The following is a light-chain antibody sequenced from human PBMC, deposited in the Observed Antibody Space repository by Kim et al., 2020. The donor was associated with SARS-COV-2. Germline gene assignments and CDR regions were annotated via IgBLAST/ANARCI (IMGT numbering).Light chain of an antibody. Sequence: IQMTQSPSSLSASVGDGVTITCQASEDVRKYVNWYQEKPGKAPKLLIYDASILETGAPSRFSGSGSGTDFTFTISSLQPEDIATYYCQQDENHPRTFGQGTRVEIK. CDR3: QQDENHPRT. J-gene: IGKJ5*01. CDR1: EDVRKY. V-gene: IGKV1-33*01. CDR2: DAS.